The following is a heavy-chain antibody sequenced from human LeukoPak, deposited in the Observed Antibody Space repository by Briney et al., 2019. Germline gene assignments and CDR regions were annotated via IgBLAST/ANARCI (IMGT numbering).Heavy chain of an antibody. CDR3: ARSHSSSWFNWGYYFDY. CDR2: IYHSGST. CDR1: GYSISSGYY. V-gene: IGHV4-38-2*02. Sequence: SETLSLTCTVSGYSISSGYYWGWIRQPPGKGLEWIGSIYHSGSTYYNPSLKSRVTISVDTSKNQFSLKLSSVTAADTAVYYCARSHSSSWFNWGYYFDYWGQGTLVTVSS. D-gene: IGHD6-13*01. J-gene: IGHJ4*02.